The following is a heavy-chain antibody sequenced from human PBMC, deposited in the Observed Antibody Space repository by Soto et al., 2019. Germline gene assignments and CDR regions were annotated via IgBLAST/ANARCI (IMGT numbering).Heavy chain of an antibody. CDR3: AREMYTIRGSPFDY. Sequence: ASVKVSCKASGYPFTSYYVHWVRQAPGQGLEWMGFINTSDGSTSYPQKFQGRVTMTRDTSTSTVCMEVSSPRSDDTAVYYCAREMYTIRGSPFDYWGQRTLVTVSS. CDR2: INTSDGST. J-gene: IGHJ4*02. V-gene: IGHV1-46*01. D-gene: IGHD3-16*01. CDR1: GYPFTSYY.